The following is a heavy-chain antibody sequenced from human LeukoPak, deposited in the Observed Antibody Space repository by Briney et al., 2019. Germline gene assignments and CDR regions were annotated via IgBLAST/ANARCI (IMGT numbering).Heavy chain of an antibody. V-gene: IGHV3-49*04. D-gene: IGHD1-26*01. CDR3: TRDLLVGATTTAFDI. CDR2: IRSKAYGGTT. CDR1: GFTFGDYA. Sequence: PGRSLRLSCTASGFTFGDYAMSWVRQAPGKGLEWVGFIRSKAYGGTTEYAASVKGRFTISRDDSKSIAYLQMNSLKTEDTAVYYCTRDLLVGATTTAFDIWGQGTMVTVSS. J-gene: IGHJ3*02.